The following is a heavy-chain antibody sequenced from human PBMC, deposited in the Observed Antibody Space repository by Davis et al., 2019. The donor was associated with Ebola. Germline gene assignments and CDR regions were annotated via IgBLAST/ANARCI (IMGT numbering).Heavy chain of an antibody. CDR2: VYYSGST. J-gene: IGHJ6*02. Sequence: SETLSLTCTVSGGSISSSSYYWVWIRQPPGKGLEWIGSVYYSGSTYYSPSLKSRVTISIDSSKNQFSLKLNSVTAADTAVYFCAKLRYSGCDFSGGQYYGMDVWGQGTTVTVSS. V-gene: IGHV4-39*01. D-gene: IGHD5-12*01. CDR3: AKLRYSGCDFSGGQYYGMDV. CDR1: GGSISSSSYY.